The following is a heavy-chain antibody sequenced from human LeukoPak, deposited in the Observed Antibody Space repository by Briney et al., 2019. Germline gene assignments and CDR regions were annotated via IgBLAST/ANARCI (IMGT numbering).Heavy chain of an antibody. CDR1: GYTFTGYY. CDR2: INPNSGGT. J-gene: IGHJ5*02. V-gene: IGHV1-2*02. Sequence: GASVKVSCKASGYTFTGYYMHWVRQAPGQGLEWMGWINPNSGGTNYAQKFQGRVTMTRDTSISTAYMELSRLRSDDTAVYYCARLAIPRSAPGRFDPWGQGTLVTVSS. CDR3: ARLAIPRSAPGRFDP.